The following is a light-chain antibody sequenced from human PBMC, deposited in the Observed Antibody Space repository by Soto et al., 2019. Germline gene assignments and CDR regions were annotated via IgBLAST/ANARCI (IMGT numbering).Light chain of an antibody. CDR1: QSVSSSY. Sequence: EIVLTQSPGTLSLSPGERATLSCRASQSVSSSYLTWYQQKPGQAPRLLIYDTSRRASGTPDRFRGSGSWTDFTLTFGRLDPEDFAVDYCQQYGSSPWTFGQGTKVEIK. J-gene: IGKJ1*01. CDR2: DTS. CDR3: QQYGSSPWT. V-gene: IGKV3-20*01.